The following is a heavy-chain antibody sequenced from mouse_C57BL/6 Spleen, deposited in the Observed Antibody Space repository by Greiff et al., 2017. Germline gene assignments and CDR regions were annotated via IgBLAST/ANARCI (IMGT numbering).Heavy chain of an antibody. CDR2: INPNNGGT. V-gene: IGHV1-18*01. Sequence: EVQLQQSGPVLVKPGASVKIPCKASGYTFTDYNMDWVKQSHGKSLEWIGAINPNNGGTIYNQKFKGKATLTVDKSSSTAYMALRSLTSEDTSAYYCARTRDGNYFDYWGQGTTLTVSS. CDR1: GYTFTDYN. J-gene: IGHJ2*01. CDR3: ARTRDGNYFDY. D-gene: IGHD2-3*01.